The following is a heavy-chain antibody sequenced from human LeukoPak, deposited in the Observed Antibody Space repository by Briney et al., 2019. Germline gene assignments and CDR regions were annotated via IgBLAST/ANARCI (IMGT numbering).Heavy chain of an antibody. V-gene: IGHV1-2*02. J-gene: IGHJ4*02. D-gene: IGHD5-24*01. Sequence: ASVKVSCKASGYTFTGYYMHWMRQAPGQGLEWKGWINPNSGGTNYAQKFQGRVTMTRDTSISTAYMELSRLRSDDTAVYYCARDMRWLQLLLDYWGQGTLVTVS. CDR1: GYTFTGYY. CDR3: ARDMRWLQLLLDY. CDR2: INPNSGGT.